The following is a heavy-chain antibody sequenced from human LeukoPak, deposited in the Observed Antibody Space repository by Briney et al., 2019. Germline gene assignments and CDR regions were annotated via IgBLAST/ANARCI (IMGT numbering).Heavy chain of an antibody. CDR1: GYTFTGYY. D-gene: IGHD3-16*02. CDR2: INPNSGGT. J-gene: IGHJ4*02. CDR3: ARDDYDYVWGSYRQNAIDY. Sequence: ASVKVSCKASGYTFTGYYMHWVRQAPGQGLEWMGRINPNSGGTNYAQKFQGRVTMTRDTSISAAYMELSRLRSGDTAVYDCARDDYDYVWGSYRQNAIDYWGQGTLVTVSS. V-gene: IGHV1-2*06.